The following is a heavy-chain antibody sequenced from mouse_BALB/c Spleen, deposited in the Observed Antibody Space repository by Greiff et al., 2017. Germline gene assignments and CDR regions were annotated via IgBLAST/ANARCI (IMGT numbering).Heavy chain of an antibody. CDR2: IRLKSNNYAT. D-gene: IGHD2-3*01. CDR3: TSPSYDGYYGY. J-gene: IGHJ2*01. V-gene: IGHV6-6*02. CDR1: GFTFSNYW. Sequence: EVKVVESGGGLVQPGGSMKLSCVASGFTFSNYWMNWVRQSPEKGLEWVAEIRLKSNNYATHYAESVKGRFTISRDDSKSSVYLQMNNLRAEDTGIYYCTSPSYDGYYGYWGQGTTLTVSS.